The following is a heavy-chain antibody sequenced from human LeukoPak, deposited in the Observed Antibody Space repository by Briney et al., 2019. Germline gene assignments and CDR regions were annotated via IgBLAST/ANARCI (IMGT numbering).Heavy chain of an antibody. CDR1: GFTVSNNY. V-gene: IGHV3-53*01. J-gene: IGHJ4*02. CDR3: ARDGGSGWYVGSDY. CDR2: IYSGGST. D-gene: IGHD6-19*01. Sequence: PGGSLRLSCAASGFTVSNNYMSWVRQAPGKGLEWVSVIYSGGSTYYADSVKGRFTISRDNSKNTLYLQMDSLRAEDTAVYYCARDGGSGWYVGSDYWGQGTLVTVSS.